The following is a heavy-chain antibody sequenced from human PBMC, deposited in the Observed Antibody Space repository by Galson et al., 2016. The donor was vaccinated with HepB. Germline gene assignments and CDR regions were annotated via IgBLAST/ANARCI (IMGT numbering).Heavy chain of an antibody. Sequence: SLRLSCAASRFTFNVYWMTWVRQAPGKGLEWVANIKQDGNEKHYVDSVKGRFTISRDNANVSLHLEMNSLRAEDTAVYYCARRFPRYDILTDDYYYYLDVWGKGTTVTVSS. CDR3: ARRFPRYDILTDDYYYYLDV. CDR2: IKQDGNEK. CDR1: RFTFNVYW. V-gene: IGHV3-7*03. D-gene: IGHD3-9*01. J-gene: IGHJ6*03.